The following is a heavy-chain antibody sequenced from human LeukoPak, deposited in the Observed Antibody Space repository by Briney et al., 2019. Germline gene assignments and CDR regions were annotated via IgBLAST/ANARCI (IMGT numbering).Heavy chain of an antibody. D-gene: IGHD4-17*01. V-gene: IGHV4-38-2*02. CDR1: GYSISSGYY. CDR3: ARVFYGDYSSGDAFDI. J-gene: IGHJ3*02. Sequence: PSETLSLTCTVSGYSISSGYYWGWIRQPPGKGLEWIGSIYHSGSTYYNPSLKSRVTISVDTSKNQFSLRLSSVTAADTAVYYCARVFYGDYSSGDAFDIWGQGTMVTVSS. CDR2: IYHSGST.